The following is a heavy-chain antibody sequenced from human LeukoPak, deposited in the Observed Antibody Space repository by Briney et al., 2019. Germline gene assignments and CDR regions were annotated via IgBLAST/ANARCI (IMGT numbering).Heavy chain of an antibody. CDR2: INWNGGST. D-gene: IGHD3-16*02. V-gene: IGHV3-20*04. Sequence: GGSLRLSCAASGFTFDDYGMSWVRHAPGKGLEWVSGINWNGGSTGYADSVKGRFTISRDNSKNTLYLQMNSLKTEDTAVYYCTREVNMITFGGVIVFDPWGQGTLVTVSS. J-gene: IGHJ5*02. CDR3: TREVNMITFGGVIVFDP. CDR1: GFTFDDYG.